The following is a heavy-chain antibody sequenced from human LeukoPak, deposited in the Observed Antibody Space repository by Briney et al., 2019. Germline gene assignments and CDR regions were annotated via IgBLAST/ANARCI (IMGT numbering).Heavy chain of an antibody. J-gene: IGHJ4*02. CDR3: AKPPKYCSGGSCYSTWDY. V-gene: IGHV3-23*01. Sequence: GGSLRLSCAASGFAFSSYAMSWVRQAPGRGLEWVSAISGRGTSTYYADSVKGRFTISRDTSKDTLYLQMNSLRAEDTAVYYCAKPPKYCSGGSCYSTWDYWGQGTLVTVSS. D-gene: IGHD2-15*01. CDR1: GFAFSSYA. CDR2: ISGRGTST.